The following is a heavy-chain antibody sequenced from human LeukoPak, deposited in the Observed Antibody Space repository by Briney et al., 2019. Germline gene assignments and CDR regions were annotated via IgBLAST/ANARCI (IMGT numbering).Heavy chain of an antibody. D-gene: IGHD3-10*01. CDR1: GYTFTGYY. J-gene: IGHJ6*02. V-gene: IGHV1-46*01. CDR2: INPSGGST. CDR3: ARDGSYGSGSYYYYYGMDV. Sequence: ASVKVSCKASGYTFTGYYMHWVRQAPGQGLEWIGIINPSGGSTSYAQKFQGRVTITRDTSASTAYMELSSLRSEDTAVYYCARDGSYGSGSYYYYYGMDVWGQGTTVTVSS.